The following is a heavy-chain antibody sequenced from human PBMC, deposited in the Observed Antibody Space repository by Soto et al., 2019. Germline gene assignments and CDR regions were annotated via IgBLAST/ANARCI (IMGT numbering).Heavy chain of an antibody. D-gene: IGHD3-22*01. CDR3: ARDRLDYYDSSGYYPTGDY. V-gene: IGHV3-48*02. J-gene: IGHJ4*02. Sequence: EVQLVESGGGLVQPGGSLRLSCAASGFTFSSYSMNWVRQAPGKGLEWVSYISSSSSTIYYADSVKGRFTISRDNAKNSVYLQMNSLRDEDTALYYCARDRLDYYDSSGYYPTGDYWGQGTLVTVS. CDR1: GFTFSSYS. CDR2: ISSSSSTI.